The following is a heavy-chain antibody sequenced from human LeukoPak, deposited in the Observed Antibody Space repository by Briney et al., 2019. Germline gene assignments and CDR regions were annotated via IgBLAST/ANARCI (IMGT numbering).Heavy chain of an antibody. J-gene: IGHJ4*02. D-gene: IGHD3-16*02. Sequence: PSETLSLTCAVYGGSFSDSYWSWIRQPPGKGLEWIGEFNHSGSTNYNPSLKSRVTISVDTSKNQFSLNLRSVTAADTAVYHCARGLYRRDYWGQGTLVTVSS. V-gene: IGHV4-34*01. CDR3: ARGLYRRDY. CDR1: GGSFSDSY. CDR2: FNHSGST.